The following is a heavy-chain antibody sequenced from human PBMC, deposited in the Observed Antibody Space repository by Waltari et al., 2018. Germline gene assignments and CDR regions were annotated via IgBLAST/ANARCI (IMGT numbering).Heavy chain of an antibody. V-gene: IGHV1-58*02. CDR1: GFTFTSSA. Sequence: QMQLVQSGPEVKKPGTSVKFSCKASGFTFTSSAMQWVRQARGQRLEWIGWIVVGSGNTNYAQKFQERVTITRDMSTSTAYMELSSLRSEDTAVYYCAAVSTTLRPGDAFDIWGQGTMVTVSS. D-gene: IGHD1-1*01. CDR3: AAVSTTLRPGDAFDI. J-gene: IGHJ3*02. CDR2: IVVGSGNT.